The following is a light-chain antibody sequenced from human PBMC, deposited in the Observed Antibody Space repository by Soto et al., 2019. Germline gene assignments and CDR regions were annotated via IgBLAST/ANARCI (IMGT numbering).Light chain of an antibody. Sequence: QLVLTQPPSVSGAPGQRVTISCTGSSSNIGAGYDVHWYQQFPGTAPKLLIYGNNNRPSGVPDRFSGSKSGTSASLAITGLQAEDEADYYCQSYDSSRSGVFGSGTKLTVL. CDR1: SSNIGAGYD. V-gene: IGLV1-40*01. CDR3: QSYDSSRSGV. CDR2: GNN. J-gene: IGLJ1*01.